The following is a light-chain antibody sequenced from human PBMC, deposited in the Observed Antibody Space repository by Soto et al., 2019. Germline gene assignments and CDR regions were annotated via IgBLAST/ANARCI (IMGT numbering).Light chain of an antibody. Sequence: EVVMTQSPLSLPVTLGQPASISCRSSQSLAYIDGNTYLSWFQQRPGQSPRRLIYKVSNRESGVPDRLSGSGSGTDFTLKISRVEAEDVGVCYCMLGTHWPPYTFGQGTKLEIK. CDR2: KVS. V-gene: IGKV2-30*01. CDR1: QSLAYIDGNTY. CDR3: MLGTHWPPYT. J-gene: IGKJ2*01.